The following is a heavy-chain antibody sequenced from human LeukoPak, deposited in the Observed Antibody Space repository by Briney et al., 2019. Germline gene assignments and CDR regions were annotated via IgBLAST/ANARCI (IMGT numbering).Heavy chain of an antibody. D-gene: IGHD1-1*01. Sequence: ASAKVSCKASGYTFTGYYIHWVRQAPGQGLEWMGWINPNSGGTNYAQKFQGRVTMTRDTSISTAYMELSRLRSDDTAVYYCARGPFQVQLERQDWFDPWGQGTLVTVSS. CDR2: INPNSGGT. CDR1: GYTFTGYY. CDR3: ARGPFQVQLERQDWFDP. J-gene: IGHJ5*02. V-gene: IGHV1-2*02.